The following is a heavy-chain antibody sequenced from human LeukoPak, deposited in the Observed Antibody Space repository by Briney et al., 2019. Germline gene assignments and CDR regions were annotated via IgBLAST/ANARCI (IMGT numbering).Heavy chain of an antibody. CDR3: ARALDGLKDY. D-gene: IGHD3-9*01. Sequence: ASVKVSFKASGYIFTSYYMHWVRQAPGQGLEWMGIINPCGGSTSYAQKFQGRVTMTRDTSTSTVYMELSSLRSEDTAVYYCARALDGLKDYWGQGTLVTVSS. CDR1: GYIFTSYY. CDR2: INPCGGST. J-gene: IGHJ4*02. V-gene: IGHV1-46*01.